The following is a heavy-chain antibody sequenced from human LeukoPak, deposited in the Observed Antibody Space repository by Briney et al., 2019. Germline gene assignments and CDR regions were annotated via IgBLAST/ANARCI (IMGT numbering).Heavy chain of an antibody. CDR3: ARVKLTGIQDWFDP. D-gene: IGHD1-20*01. CDR2: INWNGGST. J-gene: IGHJ5*02. V-gene: IGHV3-20*04. Sequence: GGSLRLSCAASGFTFHHYGMRWVRPLPGKGLEGVYDINWNGGSTGYADSLKGRFTISRDNAKNSLYLQMNSLRAEDTALYFCARVKLTGIQDWFDPWGQGTLVTVSS. CDR1: GFTFHHYG.